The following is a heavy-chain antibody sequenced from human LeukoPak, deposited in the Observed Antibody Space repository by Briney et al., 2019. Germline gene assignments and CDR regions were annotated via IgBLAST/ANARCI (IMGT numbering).Heavy chain of an antibody. CDR2: INPNSGGT. CDR3: ARVAARDYYYCMDV. CDR1: GYIFTGYY. Sequence: GASVKVSCKASGYIFTGYYIHWVRQAPGQGLEWMGWINPNSGGTNYAQKFQGRITMTRDTSISTAYVELSRLTSDDTAVYYCARVAARDYYYCMDVWGQGTTVTVSS. D-gene: IGHD2-15*01. J-gene: IGHJ6*02. V-gene: IGHV1-2*02.